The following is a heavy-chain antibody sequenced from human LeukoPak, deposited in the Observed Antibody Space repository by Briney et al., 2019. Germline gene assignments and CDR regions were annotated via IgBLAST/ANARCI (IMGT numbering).Heavy chain of an antibody. Sequence: ASLKVSCKASGYTFTSYDINWVRQAPGQGLEWMGWMNPNSGNTGYVQKFQGRVTMTRNTSISTAYMELSRLRAEATPLYYSARDNGGTAIAYYYYMDVWGKGTTVTVSS. CDR2: MNPNSGNT. D-gene: IGHD5-18*01. V-gene: IGHV1-8*01. J-gene: IGHJ6*03. CDR3: ARDNGGTAIAYYYYMDV. CDR1: GYTFTSYD.